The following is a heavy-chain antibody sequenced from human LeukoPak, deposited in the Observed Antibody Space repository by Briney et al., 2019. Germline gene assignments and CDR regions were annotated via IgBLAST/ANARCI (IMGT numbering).Heavy chain of an antibody. V-gene: IGHV4-34*01. CDR2: INHSGST. CDR3: AREDTAMAYFDY. CDR1: GGSFSGYY. D-gene: IGHD5-18*01. J-gene: IGHJ4*02. Sequence: SETLSLTCAVYGGSFSGYYWSWIRQPPGKGLEWIGEINHSGSTNYNPSLKSRVTISVDTSKNQFSLKPSSVTAADTAVYYCAREDTAMAYFDYWGQGTLVTVSS.